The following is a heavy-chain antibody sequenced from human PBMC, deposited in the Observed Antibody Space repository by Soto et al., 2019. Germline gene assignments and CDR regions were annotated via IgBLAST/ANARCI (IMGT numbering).Heavy chain of an antibody. CDR3: ARIYYYGSGSYYNYYYGMDV. CDR1: GFSLSTSGMC. Sequence: SGPTLVNPTQTLTLTCTFSGFSLSTSGMCVSWIRQPLGKALEWLALIDWDDDKYYSTSLKTRLTISKDTSKNQVVLTMTNMDPVDTATYYCARIYYYGSGSYYNYYYGMDVSGQGTTVTVSS. CDR2: IDWDDDK. J-gene: IGHJ6*02. V-gene: IGHV2-70*01. D-gene: IGHD3-10*01.